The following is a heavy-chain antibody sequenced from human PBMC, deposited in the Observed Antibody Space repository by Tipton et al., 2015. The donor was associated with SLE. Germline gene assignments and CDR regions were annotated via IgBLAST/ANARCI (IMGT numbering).Heavy chain of an antibody. CDR1: GYSISSGYY. V-gene: IGHV4-38-2*02. CDR2: IYHSGSS. J-gene: IGHJ5*02. Sequence: TLSLTCTVSGYSISSGYYWGWIRQPPGKGLEWIGSIYHSGSSSYNRSLKSQVTISVDTSKNQFSLKLSSVTAADTAVYYCARVEAGTWFDPWGQGTLVTVSS. D-gene: IGHD6-13*01. CDR3: ARVEAGTWFDP.